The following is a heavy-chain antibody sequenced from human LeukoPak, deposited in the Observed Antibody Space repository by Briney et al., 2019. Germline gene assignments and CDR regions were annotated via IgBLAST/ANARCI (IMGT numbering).Heavy chain of an antibody. CDR1: GFTSSTHW. Sequence: GGSLRLSCALSGFTSSTHWLISVRQAPGKGLEWVANIKEDGSEKYYVDSVKGRFTISRDNAKNSLCLQMNSLRAEDTAVYYCVSSGGSLLTCDIWGQGTKVTVST. D-gene: IGHD2-15*01. V-gene: IGHV3-7*02. J-gene: IGHJ3*02. CDR2: IKEDGSEK. CDR3: VSSGGSLLTCDI.